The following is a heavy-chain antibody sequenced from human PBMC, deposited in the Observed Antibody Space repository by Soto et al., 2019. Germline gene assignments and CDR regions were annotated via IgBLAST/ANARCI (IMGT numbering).Heavy chain of an antibody. CDR2: LKQDGSEK. V-gene: IGHV3-7*01. J-gene: IGHJ3*02. CDR1: GVTFSSYW. Sequence: EVQLVESGGGWVQPGGSLRLSCAASGVTFSSYWMSWVRQSPGKVLEWVANLKQDGSEKYYVDSVKGRFTISRDNAKNSLYLQLNGLRAEDSALYYCARDHYYGSGSYFWDIWGQGPMVTVSS. CDR3: ARDHYYGSGSYFWDI. D-gene: IGHD3-10*01.